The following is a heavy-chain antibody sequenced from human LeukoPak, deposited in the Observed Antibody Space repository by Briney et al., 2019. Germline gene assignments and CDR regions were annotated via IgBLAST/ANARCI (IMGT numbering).Heavy chain of an antibody. CDR1: GFTFSSCW. Sequence: GGSLRLSCAASGFTFSSCWMSWVRQAPGKGLEWVASIKQDGSEKYYVDSVKGRFTISRDNAKNSLYLQMNSLRAEDTAVYYCATRNGWYLRSFDYWGQGTLVTVSS. CDR3: ATRNGWYLRSFDY. J-gene: IGHJ4*02. CDR2: IKQDGSEK. V-gene: IGHV3-7*01. D-gene: IGHD6-19*01.